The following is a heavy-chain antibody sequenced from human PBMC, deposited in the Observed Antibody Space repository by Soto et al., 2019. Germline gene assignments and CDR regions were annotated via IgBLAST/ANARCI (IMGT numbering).Heavy chain of an antibody. D-gene: IGHD3-22*01. CDR1: GGSISSGGYY. V-gene: IGHV4-31*03. Sequence: PSETLSLTCTVSGGSISSGGYYWSLIRQHPGKGLEWIGYIYYSGSTYYNPSLKSRVTISVDTSKNQFSLKLSSVTAADTAVYYCARVVGYYDSSGYLFDYWGQGTLVTVSS. J-gene: IGHJ4*02. CDR2: IYYSGST. CDR3: ARVVGYYDSSGYLFDY.